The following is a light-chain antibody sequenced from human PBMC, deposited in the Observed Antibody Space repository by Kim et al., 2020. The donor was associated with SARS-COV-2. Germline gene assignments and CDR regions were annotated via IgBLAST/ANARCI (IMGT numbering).Light chain of an antibody. V-gene: IGLV1-51*01. CDR3: GTWDDSLGAGV. J-gene: IGLJ3*02. Sequence: GQKVAISSYGSTSTIGNNYVSWYQHLPGTAPNLIIYDTNKRPSGIPDRFSGSRSGTSATLGITGLQTGDEADYYCGTWDDSLGAGVFGGGTKLTVL. CDR2: DTN. CDR1: TSTIGNNY.